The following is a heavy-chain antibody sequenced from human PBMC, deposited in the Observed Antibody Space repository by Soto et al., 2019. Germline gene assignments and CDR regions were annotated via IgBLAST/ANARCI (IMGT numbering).Heavy chain of an antibody. V-gene: IGHV4-59*01. CDR1: GGSISSYY. Sequence: SETLSPTCTVSGGSISSYYWSWIRQPPGKGLEWIGYIYYSGSTNYNPSLKSRVTISVDTSKNQFSLKLSSVTAADTAVYYCARATGYSSGWFGFRFDYWGQGTLVTVS. D-gene: IGHD6-19*01. J-gene: IGHJ4*02. CDR3: ARATGYSSGWFGFRFDY. CDR2: IYYSGST.